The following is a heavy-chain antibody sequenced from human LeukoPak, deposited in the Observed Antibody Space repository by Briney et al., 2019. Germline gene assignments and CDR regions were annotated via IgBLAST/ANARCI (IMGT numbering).Heavy chain of an antibody. CDR3: ARDGRGREAWIQLWLHSFDY. D-gene: IGHD5-18*01. CDR2: ISGYNGNT. Sequence: ASVKVSCKASGYTFTDFGISWVRQAPGQGLEWMGWISGYNGNTNYAQKLQGRVTMTTDTSTSTAYMELRSLRSDDTAVYYCARDGRGREAWIQLWLHSFDYWGQGTLVTVSS. CDR1: GYTFTDFG. J-gene: IGHJ4*02. V-gene: IGHV1-18*01.